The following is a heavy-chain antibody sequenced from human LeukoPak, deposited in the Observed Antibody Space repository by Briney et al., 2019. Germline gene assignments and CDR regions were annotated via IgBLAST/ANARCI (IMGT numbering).Heavy chain of an antibody. CDR2: IYPSDSDT. D-gene: IGHD1-26*01. J-gene: IGHJ4*02. CDR3: ARLSPGVGATAEY. CDR1: GYSFSSNW. V-gene: IGHV5-51*01. Sequence: GESLKISSKGSGYSFSSNWIGWVRQMPGKGLEWMGIIYPSDSDTRYNPSFQGQVTISADRSISTTSLQWRSLKASDTATYYCARLSPGVGATAEYWGQGTLVTVSS.